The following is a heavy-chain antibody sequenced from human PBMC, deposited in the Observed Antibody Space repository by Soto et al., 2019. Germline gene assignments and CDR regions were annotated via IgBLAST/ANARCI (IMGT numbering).Heavy chain of an antibody. CDR2: IYYSGST. CDR1: GGSISSSSYY. V-gene: IGHV4-39*01. D-gene: IGHD3-10*01. J-gene: IGHJ1*01. CDR3: ARHRKDYYGSGSVAHEYFQH. Sequence: SETLSLTCTVSGGSISSSSYYWGWIRQPPGKGLEWIGSIYYSGSTYYNPSLKSRVTISVDTSKNQFSLKLSSVTAADTAVYYCARHRKDYYGSGSVAHEYFQHWGQGTLVTVSS.